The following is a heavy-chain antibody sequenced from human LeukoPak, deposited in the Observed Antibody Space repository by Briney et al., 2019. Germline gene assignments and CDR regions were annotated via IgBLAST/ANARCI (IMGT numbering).Heavy chain of an antibody. CDR1: GFTFSSYA. CDR2: ISGDGDNT. V-gene: IGHV3-23*01. J-gene: IGHJ3*02. CDR3: YYYTNDDFDM. D-gene: IGHD3-22*01. Sequence: GGSLRLSCAASGFTFSSYAMSWVRQAPGKGLEWVSSISGDGDNTYYGDSVKGRFTASRDNSKNTLYLQMNSLRAEDTAVYYGYYYTNDDFDMWGQGTMVTVSS.